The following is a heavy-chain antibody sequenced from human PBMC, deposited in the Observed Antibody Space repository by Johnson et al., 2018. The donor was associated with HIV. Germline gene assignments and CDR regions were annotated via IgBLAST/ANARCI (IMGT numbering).Heavy chain of an antibody. CDR3: ARERRPWGPDAFDI. D-gene: IGHD3-16*01. Sequence: QVQLVESGGGVVQPGRSLRLSCAASAFTFSSYAMHWVRQAPGKGLEWVAVISYDASNKYYADSVKGRFTISRDNAKNTLYLQMNSLRAEDTAVYYCARERRPWGPDAFDIWGQGTMVTVSS. J-gene: IGHJ3*02. CDR2: ISYDASNK. V-gene: IGHV3-30*04. CDR1: AFTFSSYA.